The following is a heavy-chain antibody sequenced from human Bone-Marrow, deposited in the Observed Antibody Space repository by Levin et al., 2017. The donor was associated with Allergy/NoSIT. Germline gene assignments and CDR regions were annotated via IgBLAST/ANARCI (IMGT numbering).Heavy chain of an antibody. CDR1: AGTFSYG. J-gene: IGHJ4*02. V-gene: IGHV1-69*13. CDR2: IIPILGTA. D-gene: IGHD2-2*01. CDR3: TRPIGYCSRTSCYGLES. Sequence: AASVKVSCKASAGTFSYGVTWVRQAPGQGLQWMGGIIPILGTANYPQRFQGRVTITADESTSTAYMELRTLRPEDTALYYCTRPIGYCSRTSCYGLESWGQGTLVTVSS.